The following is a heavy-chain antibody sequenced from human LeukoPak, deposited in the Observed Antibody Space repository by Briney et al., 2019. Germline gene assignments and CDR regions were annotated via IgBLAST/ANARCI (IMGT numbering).Heavy chain of an antibody. D-gene: IGHD3-16*01. J-gene: IGHJ4*02. Sequence: GGSLRLSCAASGFTFSNYWLNWVRQVPGKGLEWVANIKEDGSEKYYVDSVKGRFTISRDNAKNSLFLQMNSLRAEDTAVYYCARTLRGGGALDYWGQGTLVTVSS. CDR2: IKEDGSEK. V-gene: IGHV3-7*03. CDR3: ARTLRGGGALDY. CDR1: GFTFSNYW.